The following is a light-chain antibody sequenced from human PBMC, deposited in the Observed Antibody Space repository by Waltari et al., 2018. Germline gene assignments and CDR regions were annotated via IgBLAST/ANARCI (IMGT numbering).Light chain of an antibody. Sequence: QSALTQPPSASGSPGQSVTISCTGTSSDVGSSNYVSWYQQHPGKAPKLMIYGVPQRPSGGPDRSSGSKSGTTASLTVSGLQVEDEAEYYCNSFAVGSKFVFGTGTKVTVL. V-gene: IGLV2-8*01. CDR2: GVP. CDR3: NSFAVGSKFV. CDR1: SSDVGSSNY. J-gene: IGLJ1*01.